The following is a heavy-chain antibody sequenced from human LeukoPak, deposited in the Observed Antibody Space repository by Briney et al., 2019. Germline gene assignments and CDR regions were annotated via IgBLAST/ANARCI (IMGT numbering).Heavy chain of an antibody. Sequence: GGSLRLSCAASGFTFSSYAMNWVRQAPGKGLEWVSSITTSSTYIYYADSVRGRFTISRGNAKNSLYLRMSSLRVEDTAVYYCARGEGYYASGSYYIDYWGQGTLVTVSS. CDR1: GFTFSSYA. D-gene: IGHD3-10*01. CDR2: ITTSSTYI. J-gene: IGHJ4*02. CDR3: ARGEGYYASGSYYIDY. V-gene: IGHV3-21*01.